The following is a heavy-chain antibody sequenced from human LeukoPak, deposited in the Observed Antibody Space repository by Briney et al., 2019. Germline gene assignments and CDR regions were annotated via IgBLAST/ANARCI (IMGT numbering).Heavy chain of an antibody. J-gene: IGHJ3*02. D-gene: IGHD4-17*01. Sequence: HSGGSLRLSCAASGFTFSSFATSWVRQAPGKGLEWVSSIRGSGGGTDYADSVKGRFTISRDNSRDTLFLQMNSLRAEDTALYYCTRDPNGDYVGAFDMWGPGTMVTVSS. CDR2: IRGSGGGT. CDR1: GFTFSSFA. V-gene: IGHV3-23*01. CDR3: TRDPNGDYVGAFDM.